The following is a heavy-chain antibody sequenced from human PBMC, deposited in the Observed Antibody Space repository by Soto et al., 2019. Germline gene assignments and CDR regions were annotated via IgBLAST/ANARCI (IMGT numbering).Heavy chain of an antibody. D-gene: IGHD3-3*01. V-gene: IGHV3-64D*06. CDR2: ISSNGGST. CDR3: VKVPYYDFWSGYPKNAFDI. CDR1: GFTFSSYA. Sequence: GGSLRLSCSASGFTFSSYAMHWVRQAPGKGLEYVSAISSNGGSTYYADSVKGRFTISRDNSKNTLYLQMSSLRAEDTAVYYCVKVPYYDFWSGYPKNAFDIWGQGTMVTISS. J-gene: IGHJ3*02.